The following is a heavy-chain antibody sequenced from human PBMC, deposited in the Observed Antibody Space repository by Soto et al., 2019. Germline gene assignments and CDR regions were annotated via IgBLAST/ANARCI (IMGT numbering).Heavy chain of an antibody. CDR2: MNPNSGNT. CDR3: ARGPGSWYYYYMDV. D-gene: IGHD6-13*01. J-gene: IGHJ6*03. CDR1: GYTFASYD. Sequence: ASVKVSCKASGYTFASYDINWVRQATGQGLEWMGWMNPNSGNTGYAQKFQGRVTMTRNTSISTAYMELSSLRSEDTAVYYCARGPGSWYYYYMDVWGKGTTVTVSS. V-gene: IGHV1-8*01.